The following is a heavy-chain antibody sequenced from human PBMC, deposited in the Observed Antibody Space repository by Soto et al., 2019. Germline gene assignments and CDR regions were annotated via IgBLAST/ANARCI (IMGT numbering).Heavy chain of an antibody. J-gene: IGHJ6*02. V-gene: IGHV4-59*01. D-gene: IGHD5-18*01. CDR1: GGSISSYY. Sequence: SETLSLTCTVSGGSISSYYWSWIRQPPGKGLEWIGYIYYSGSTNYNPPLKSRVTISVDTSKNQFSLKLSSVTAADTAVYYCARNPRARGYSYGYYYYGMDVWGQGTTVTVSS. CDR2: IYYSGST. CDR3: ARNPRARGYSYGYYYYGMDV.